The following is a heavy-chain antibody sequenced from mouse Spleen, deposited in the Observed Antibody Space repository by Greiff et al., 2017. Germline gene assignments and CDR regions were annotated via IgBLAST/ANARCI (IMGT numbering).Heavy chain of an antibody. CDR1: GDSITSGY. V-gene: IGHV3-8*02. Sequence: EVKVVESGPSLVKPSQTLSLTCSVTGDSITSGYWNWIRKFPGNKLEYMGYISYSGSTYYNPSLKSRISITRDTSKNQYYLQLNSVTTEDTATYYCASPYGNYWYFDVWGAGTTVTVSS. CDR2: ISYSGST. D-gene: IGHD2-10*02. CDR3: ASPYGNYWYFDV. J-gene: IGHJ1*01.